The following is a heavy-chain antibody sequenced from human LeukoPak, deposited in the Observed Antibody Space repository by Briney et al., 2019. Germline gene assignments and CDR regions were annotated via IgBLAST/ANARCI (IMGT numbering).Heavy chain of an antibody. Sequence: PSETLSLTCTVSGGSISSHYWSWIRQPPGKGLEWIGYIYYSGSTNYNPSLKSRVTISVDTSKNQFSLKLSSVTAADTAVYYCAKYDSSGYYDYWGQGTLATVSS. CDR2: IYYSGST. V-gene: IGHV4-59*11. J-gene: IGHJ4*02. CDR1: GGSISSHY. D-gene: IGHD3-22*01. CDR3: AKYDSSGYYDY.